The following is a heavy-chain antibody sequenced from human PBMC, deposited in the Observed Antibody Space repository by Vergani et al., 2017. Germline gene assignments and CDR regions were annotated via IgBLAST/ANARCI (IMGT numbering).Heavy chain of an antibody. J-gene: IGHJ6*03. Sequence: QVQLQELGPGLVKPSQTLSLTCTVSGGSISSGDYYWSWIRQPPGKGLEWIGYIYYSGSTYYNPSLKIRVTRSVDTSKTQFSLKLSSVTAADTAVYYCAREVPTTVTISYMDVWGKGTTVTVSS. CDR1: GGSISSGDYY. D-gene: IGHD4-17*01. CDR3: AREVPTTVTISYMDV. V-gene: IGHV4-30-4*08. CDR2: IYYSGST.